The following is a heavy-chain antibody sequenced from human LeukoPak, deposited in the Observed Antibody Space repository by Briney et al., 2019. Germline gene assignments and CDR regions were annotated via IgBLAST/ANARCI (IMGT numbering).Heavy chain of an antibody. V-gene: IGHV4-39*07. CDR1: GGSISSSSYY. CDR3: ARAPLRDGFRWFDP. CDR2: IYYSGST. D-gene: IGHD5-24*01. Sequence: SETLSLTCTVSGGSISSSSYYWGWIRQPPGKGLEWIGSIYYSGSTYYNPSLKSRVTISVDTSKNQFSLKLSSVTAADTAVYYCARAPLRDGFRWFDPWGQGTLVTVSS. J-gene: IGHJ5*02.